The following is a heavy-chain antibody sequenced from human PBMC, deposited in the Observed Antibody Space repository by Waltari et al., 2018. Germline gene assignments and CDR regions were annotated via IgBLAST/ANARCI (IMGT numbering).Heavy chain of an antibody. J-gene: IGHJ4*02. CDR3: AREEQRVGVGCYFDY. CDR2: IYYSGST. Sequence: QLQLQESGPGLVKPSETLSLTCTVSGGSISSSSYYWGWIRQPPGKGLEWIGSIYYSGSTYYNPSRKSRVTISVDTSKNQFSLKLSSVTAADTAVYYCAREEQRVGVGCYFDYWGQGTLVTVSS. CDR1: GGSISSSSYY. D-gene: IGHD6-13*01. V-gene: IGHV4-39*07.